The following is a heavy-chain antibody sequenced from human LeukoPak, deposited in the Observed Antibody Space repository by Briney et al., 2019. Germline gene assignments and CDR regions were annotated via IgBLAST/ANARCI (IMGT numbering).Heavy chain of an antibody. Sequence: SETLSLTCTVSGGSISSYYWSWIRQPPGKGLEWIGYIYYSGSTNYNPSLKSRVTISVDTSKNQFSLKLSSVTAADTAVYYCARLQYGSGSYPHWFDPWGQGTLVTVSS. V-gene: IGHV4-59*01. CDR3: ARLQYGSGSYPHWFDP. CDR1: GGSISSYY. J-gene: IGHJ5*02. D-gene: IGHD3-10*01. CDR2: IYYSGST.